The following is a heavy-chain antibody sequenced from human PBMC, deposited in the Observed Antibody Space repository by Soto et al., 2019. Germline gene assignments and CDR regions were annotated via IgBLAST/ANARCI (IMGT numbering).Heavy chain of an antibody. CDR2: ITDSSETV. CDR3: ARDFGHGYYLDY. D-gene: IGHD3-3*01. Sequence: EVQLVESGGGLVQPGGSLRLSCVASGFSFSNYNMNWVRQAPGKGLEWVSYITDSSETVHYADSVRGRFTISRDNAESSLYLQMNSLRDEDTAVYFCARDFGHGYYLDYWGRGSLVTVSS. CDR1: GFSFSNYN. J-gene: IGHJ4*02. V-gene: IGHV3-48*02.